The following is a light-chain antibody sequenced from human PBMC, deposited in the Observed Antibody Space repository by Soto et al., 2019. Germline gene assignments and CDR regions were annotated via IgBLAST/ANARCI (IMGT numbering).Light chain of an antibody. J-gene: IGLJ3*02. V-gene: IGLV1-44*01. Sequence: QSVLTQPPSASGTPGQRVTISCSGSSSNTGSNIVNWYQHLPGTAPKLLIKTDNQRPSGVPDRFSGSKSDTSASLAVSGLQSEDEADYYCAARDDSLNGELFVGRTKLTVL. CDR2: TDN. CDR3: AARDDSLNGEL. CDR1: SSNTGSNI.